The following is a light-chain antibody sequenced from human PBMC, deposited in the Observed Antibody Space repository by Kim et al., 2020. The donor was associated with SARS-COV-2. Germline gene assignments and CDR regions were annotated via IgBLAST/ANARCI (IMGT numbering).Light chain of an antibody. J-gene: IGKJ2*01. Sequence: DIQMTQSPSSLSASIGDRVTITCRASQNIYAHLNWYQVKPGKASKLLIHAASTLHSGVSSGFSGSGSDTDFTLTVISLQPEDFAIYYCQQSYFASYTVGQGTTMEI. CDR3: QQSYFASYT. CDR2: AAS. V-gene: IGKV1-39*01. CDR1: QNIYAH.